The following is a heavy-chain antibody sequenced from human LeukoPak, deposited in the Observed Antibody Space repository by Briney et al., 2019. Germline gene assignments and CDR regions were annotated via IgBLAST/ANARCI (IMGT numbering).Heavy chain of an antibody. CDR1: GFAFSTYW. V-gene: IGHV3-7*01. J-gene: IGHJ4*02. CDR2: INQDGSVK. Sequence: GGSLRLSCAASGFAFSTYWMDWVRQAPGKGLEWVGNINQDGSVKHYVDSVRGRFTISRDNARNSVYLQMSALRVEDTAVCYCTRDFVFWGQGTLVTVSS. CDR3: TRDFVF. D-gene: IGHD3-3*01.